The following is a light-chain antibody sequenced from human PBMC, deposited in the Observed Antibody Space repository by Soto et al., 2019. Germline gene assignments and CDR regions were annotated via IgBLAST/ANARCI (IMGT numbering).Light chain of an antibody. Sequence: QSVLTQPASVSGSPGQSITISCTGNSSDIGTYDLVSWYQHHPGKSPKLMIYEVNQRPSGVSNRFSASKSGNTASLTISGLQAEDEADYYCCSYAGSSIFVVFGGGTQLTVL. CDR3: CSYAGSSIFVV. J-gene: IGLJ2*01. V-gene: IGLV2-23*02. CDR2: EVN. CDR1: SSDIGTYDL.